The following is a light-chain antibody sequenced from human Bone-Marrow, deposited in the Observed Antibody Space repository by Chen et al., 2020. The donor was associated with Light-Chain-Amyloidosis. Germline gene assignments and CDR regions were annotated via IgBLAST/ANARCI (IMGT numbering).Light chain of an antibody. V-gene: IGKV1-12*01. Sequence: DMPMTQSPSSVSASVGDRVTITCRASQDIHTWLAWYQKKPGKAPKLLIYDSSRLESGVPSRFSGSGSGTDFTLTISNLQPEDFASYYCHQANTFPFTFGPGTKVDI. CDR1: QDIHTW. CDR3: HQANTFPFT. J-gene: IGKJ3*01. CDR2: DSS.